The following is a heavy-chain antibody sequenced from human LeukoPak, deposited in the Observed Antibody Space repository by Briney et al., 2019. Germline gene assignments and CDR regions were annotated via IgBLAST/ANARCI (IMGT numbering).Heavy chain of an antibody. CDR2: ISYSGST. V-gene: IGHV4-59*01. CDR3: ARGNWNYASFWFDP. CDR1: GGSTSSYY. Sequence: PSETLSHTCTVSGGSTSSYYWSWIRQPPGKGLEWIGYISYSGSTNYNPSLKSRVSISVETSKNQFSLKLSSVTAADTAVYYCARGNWNYASFWFDPWGQGTLVTVSS. D-gene: IGHD1-7*01. J-gene: IGHJ5*02.